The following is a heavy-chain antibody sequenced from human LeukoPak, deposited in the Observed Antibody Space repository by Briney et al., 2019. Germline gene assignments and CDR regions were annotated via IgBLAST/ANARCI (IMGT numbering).Heavy chain of an antibody. CDR1: GGSISSGSYY. Sequence: SETLSLTCTVSGGSISSGSYYWGWIRQPPGKGLEWIGYISYSGNTNYNPSLKSRVTISVDTSKNQFSLKLSSVTAADTAVYYCATRSTGVAATFDSWGQGALVTVSS. D-gene: IGHD2-15*01. CDR3: ATRSTGVAATFDS. J-gene: IGHJ4*02. CDR2: ISYSGNT. V-gene: IGHV4-61*01.